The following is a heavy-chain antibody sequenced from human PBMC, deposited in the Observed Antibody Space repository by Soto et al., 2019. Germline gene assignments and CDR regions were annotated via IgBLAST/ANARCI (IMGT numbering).Heavy chain of an antibody. J-gene: IGHJ4*02. CDR1: GYTFTSYG. D-gene: IGHD2-21*02. CDR3: ARFQGAYCGGDCLIDY. Sequence: ASVKVSCKASGYTFTSYGISWVRQAPGQGLEWIGWISAYNGNTNYAQKLQGRVTMTTDTSTSTAYMELRSLRSDDTAVYYCARFQGAYCGGDCLIDYWGKGTLVTVSS. CDR2: ISAYNGNT. V-gene: IGHV1-18*04.